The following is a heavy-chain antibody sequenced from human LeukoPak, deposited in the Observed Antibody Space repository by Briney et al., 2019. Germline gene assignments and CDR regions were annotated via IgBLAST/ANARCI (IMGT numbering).Heavy chain of an antibody. CDR2: ISYTGST. Sequence: SETLSLTCTVSGGSISPYFWSWIRQPPGKGLEWIGYISYTGSTNYNPSLKSRVTISVDTSKNQFSLQLTSVTAADTAVYYCARDDYRGVTNFDPWGQGTLVTVSS. CDR3: ARDDYRGVTNFDP. J-gene: IGHJ5*02. D-gene: IGHD3-10*01. V-gene: IGHV4-59*01. CDR1: GGSISPYF.